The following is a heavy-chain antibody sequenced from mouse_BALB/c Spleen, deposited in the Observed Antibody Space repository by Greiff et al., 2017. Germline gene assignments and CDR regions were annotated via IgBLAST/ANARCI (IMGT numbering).Heavy chain of an antibody. CDR3: ARKDYYDYDGFAY. CDR1: GFTFSSFG. D-gene: IGHD2-4*01. J-gene: IGHJ3*01. V-gene: IGHV5-17*02. Sequence: EVQVVESGGGLVQPGGSRKLSCAASGFTFSSFGMHWVRQAPEKGLEWVAYISSGSSTIYYADTVKGRFTISRDNPKNTLFLQMTSLRSEDTAMYYCARKDYYDYDGFAYWGQGTLVTVSA. CDR2: ISSGSSTI.